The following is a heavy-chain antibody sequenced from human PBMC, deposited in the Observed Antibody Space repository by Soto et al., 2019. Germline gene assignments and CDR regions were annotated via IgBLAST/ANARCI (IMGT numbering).Heavy chain of an antibody. J-gene: IGHJ4*02. CDR1: GGSISSSGYY. Sequence: SETLSLTCTVSGGSISSSGYYWGWIRQPPGKGLEWIGSIYYSGRTYYNPSLKSRLTISEDRSKNQLSLKLNSVTAADTAVYYCARHYSGYDLGGYWGQGTLVTVSS. CDR2: IYYSGRT. V-gene: IGHV4-39*01. CDR3: ARHYSGYDLGGY. D-gene: IGHD5-12*01.